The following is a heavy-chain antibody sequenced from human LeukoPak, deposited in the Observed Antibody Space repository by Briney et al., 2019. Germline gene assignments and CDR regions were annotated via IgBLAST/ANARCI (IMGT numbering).Heavy chain of an antibody. Sequence: SETLSLTCTVSDDSITSYYWTWIRQPPGKGLEWIGYMYHSGTTSNNPSLKSRVTISVDTSKNQFSLKVRSVTAADTAVYYCARGLGWGATIFDYWGQGALVTVSS. D-gene: IGHD1-26*01. V-gene: IGHV4-59*01. CDR2: MYHSGTT. CDR1: DDSITSYY. J-gene: IGHJ4*02. CDR3: ARGLGWGATIFDY.